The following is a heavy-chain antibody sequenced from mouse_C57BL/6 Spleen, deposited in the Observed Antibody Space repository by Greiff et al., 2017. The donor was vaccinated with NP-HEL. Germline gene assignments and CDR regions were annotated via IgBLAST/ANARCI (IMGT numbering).Heavy chain of an antibody. V-gene: IGHV1-39*01. D-gene: IGHD4-1*01. J-gene: IGHJ4*01. CDR3: ARGANWDEDYAMDY. CDR1: GYSFTDYN. CDR2: INPNYGTT. Sequence: VQLKESGPELVKPGASVKISCKASGYSFTDYNMNWVKQSNGKSLEWIGVINPNYGTTSYNQKFKGKATLTVDQSSSTAYIQLNSLTSEDSAVYYCARGANWDEDYAMDYWGQGTSVTVSS.